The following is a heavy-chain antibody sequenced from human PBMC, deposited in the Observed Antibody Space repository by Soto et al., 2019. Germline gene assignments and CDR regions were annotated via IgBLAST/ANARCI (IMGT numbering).Heavy chain of an antibody. V-gene: IGHV3-11*01. Sequence: GGSLRLSCAASGFTFSDYYMSWIRQAPGKGLEWVSYISSSGSTIYYADSVKGRFTISRDNAKNSLYLQMNSLRAEDTAVYYCARVRYFDWLSFDYWGQGTLVTVSS. D-gene: IGHD3-9*01. CDR1: GFTFSDYY. J-gene: IGHJ4*02. CDR3: ARVRYFDWLSFDY. CDR2: ISSSGSTI.